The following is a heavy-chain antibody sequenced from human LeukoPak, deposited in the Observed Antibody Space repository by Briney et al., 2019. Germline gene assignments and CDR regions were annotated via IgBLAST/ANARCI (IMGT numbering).Heavy chain of an antibody. CDR1: GYSFTTYW. D-gene: IGHD2-15*01. J-gene: IGHJ6*02. V-gene: IGHV5-51*01. CDR2: IYPGDSGT. CDR3: ARHEYTSCSGGNCFRFGMDV. Sequence: GESLEISCKGSGYSFTTYWIGWVRQMPGKGLEWMGIIYPGDSGTRYSPSFQGQVTISVDKSISTAYLRWSSLKASDTAMYYCARHEYTSCSGGNCFRFGMDVWGQGTTVTVSS.